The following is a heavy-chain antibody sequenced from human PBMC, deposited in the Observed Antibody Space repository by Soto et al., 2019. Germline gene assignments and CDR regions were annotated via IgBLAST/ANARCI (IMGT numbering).Heavy chain of an antibody. CDR2: ISASGGTT. D-gene: IGHD4-17*01. V-gene: IGHV3-23*01. CDR1: GFTFTGYA. CDR3: ARDLHGDPYY. J-gene: IGHJ4*02. Sequence: GGSLRLSCAASGFTFTGYAMSWVRQAPGKGLEWVSGISASGGTTYYADFAKGRFTISRDNSMNTLYLQMNSLRAEDTAVYYCARDLHGDPYYWGQATLVTVSS.